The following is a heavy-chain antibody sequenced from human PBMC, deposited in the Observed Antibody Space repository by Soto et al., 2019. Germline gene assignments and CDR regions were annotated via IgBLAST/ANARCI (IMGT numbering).Heavy chain of an antibody. CDR3: AREEWELFAEYFQH. V-gene: IGHV3-33*01. Sequence: QVQLVESGGGVVQPGRSLRLSCAASGFTFSSYGMHWVRQAPGKGLEWVAVIWYDGSNKYYADSVKGRFTISRDNSKNTLYLQMNSLRAEDTAVYYCAREEWELFAEYFQHWGQGTLVTVSS. D-gene: IGHD1-26*01. CDR2: IWYDGSNK. CDR1: GFTFSSYG. J-gene: IGHJ1*01.